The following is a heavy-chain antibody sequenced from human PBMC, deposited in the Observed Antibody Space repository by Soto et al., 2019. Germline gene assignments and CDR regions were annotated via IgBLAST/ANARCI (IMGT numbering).Heavy chain of an antibody. CDR2: INAGNGNT. Sequence: GASVKVSCKASGYTFTTYSMHWVRQAPGQRLEWMGGINAGNGNTKYSQKFQGRVTITRDTSASTAYMELSSLRSEDTAVYYCARTFVKGRDYYYYGMDVWGQGTTVTVSS. J-gene: IGHJ6*02. D-gene: IGHD3-10*01. CDR1: GYTFTTYS. CDR3: ARTFVKGRDYYYYGMDV. V-gene: IGHV1-3*01.